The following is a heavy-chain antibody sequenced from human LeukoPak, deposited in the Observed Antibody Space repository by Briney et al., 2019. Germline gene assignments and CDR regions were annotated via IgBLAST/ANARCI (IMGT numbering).Heavy chain of an antibody. CDR3: ARASDPWLQLT. CDR1: GFTFRSYN. CDR2: IKQDGSEK. Sequence: GGSLRLSCAASGFTFRSYNMNWVRQAPGKGLEWVGNIKQDGSEKRYADSVRGRFSISRDNAQTSLYLQMNSLRAEDTAVYYCARASDPWLQLTWGQGTLVTVSS. V-gene: IGHV3-7*05. D-gene: IGHD5-24*01. J-gene: IGHJ5*02.